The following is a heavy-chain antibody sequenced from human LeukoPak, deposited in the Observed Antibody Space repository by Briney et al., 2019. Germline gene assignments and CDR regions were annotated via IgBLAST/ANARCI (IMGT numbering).Heavy chain of an antibody. CDR2: IIGSAGST. CDR1: GFTFSSYA. Sequence: GGSLRLSCAASGFTFSSYAMSWVRQAPGKGLKWVSAIIGSAGSTYYADSVRGRFTISRDNSRNTLYLQMNSLRAEDTAIYYCAKDRYSSGWYVFDYWGQGTLVTVSP. CDR3: AKDRYSSGWYVFDY. D-gene: IGHD6-19*01. V-gene: IGHV3-23*01. J-gene: IGHJ4*02.